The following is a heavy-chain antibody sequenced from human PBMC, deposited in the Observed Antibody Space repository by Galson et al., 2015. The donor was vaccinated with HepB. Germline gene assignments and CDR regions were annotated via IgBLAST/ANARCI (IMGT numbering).Heavy chain of an antibody. Sequence: PALVKPTQTLTLTCTFSGFSLSTNGVGVGWIRQPPGKALEWLALIYWDDDKRYKPSLKTRLIITKDTSKNQVVLTMTNMDPVDTATYYCAHGLYHRDNFEYWGHGTLVTVSP. D-gene: IGHD3-16*02. CDR2: IYWDDDK. J-gene: IGHJ4*01. V-gene: IGHV2-5*02. CDR1: GFSLSTNGVG. CDR3: AHGLYHRDNFEY.